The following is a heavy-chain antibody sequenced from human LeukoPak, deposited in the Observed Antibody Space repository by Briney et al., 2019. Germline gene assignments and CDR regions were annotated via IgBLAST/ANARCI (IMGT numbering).Heavy chain of an antibody. V-gene: IGHV3-43D*03. D-gene: IGHD3-10*01. J-gene: IGHJ4*02. CDR1: GFTFDDYA. Sequence: GGSLRLSCAASGFTFDDYAMHWVRQAPGKGLEWVSLISWDGGSTYYADSVKGRFTISRDNSKNSLYLQMKSLRAEDTALYYCAKDMAAYYYSSGNIDYWGQGTLVTVSS. CDR3: AKDMAAYYYSSGNIDY. CDR2: ISWDGGST.